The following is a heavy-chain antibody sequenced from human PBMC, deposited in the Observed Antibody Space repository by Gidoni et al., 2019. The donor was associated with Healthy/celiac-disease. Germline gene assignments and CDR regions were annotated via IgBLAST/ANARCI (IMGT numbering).Heavy chain of an antibody. J-gene: IGHJ3*02. Sequence: EVQLLESGGGLVKPGGSLRLSCAASGFTFSSDAMSWVRQAQGKGLAWVSAISGSGGSLDYADSVKGRFSISRDNSKNTMYLQMNSLRAEDTAVYYCSNGWVADAFDIWVQGTMVTGSS. CDR3: SNGWVADAFDI. CDR1: GFTFSSDA. V-gene: IGHV3-23*01. D-gene: IGHD1-26*01. CDR2: ISGSGGSL.